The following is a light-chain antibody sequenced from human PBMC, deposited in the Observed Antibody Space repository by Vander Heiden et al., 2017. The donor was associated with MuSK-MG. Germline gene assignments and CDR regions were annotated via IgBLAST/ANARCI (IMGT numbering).Light chain of an antibody. CDR2: VYS. V-gene: IGLV1-40*01. Sequence: QSVLTQPPSLSVTPGQRVSISCPGSSSTIEAGSDVHWYQQPPGPAPTPLLYVYSNRPAGVPDRFSGSKSGTSASLAITGLQAEDEADYYCQSYDSSLSGYHVVFGGGTKLTVL. CDR1: SSTIEAGSD. CDR3: QSYDSSLSGYHVV. J-gene: IGLJ2*01.